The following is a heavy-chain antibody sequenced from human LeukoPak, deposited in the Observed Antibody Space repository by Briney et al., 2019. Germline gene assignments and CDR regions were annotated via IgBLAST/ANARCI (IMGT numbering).Heavy chain of an antibody. CDR1: DGSISTYY. CDR3: ARRNLLTGYYYFDY. V-gene: IGHV4-59*08. J-gene: IGHJ4*02. Sequence: SETLSLTCTVSDGSISTYYWSWMRQPPGKGLEWIGYVYYTGSTNYNPSLKSRVTISVDTSKNQFSLNLSSVTAADTAVYYCARRNLLTGYYYFDYWGQGTLVTVSS. D-gene: IGHD3-9*01. CDR2: VYYTGST.